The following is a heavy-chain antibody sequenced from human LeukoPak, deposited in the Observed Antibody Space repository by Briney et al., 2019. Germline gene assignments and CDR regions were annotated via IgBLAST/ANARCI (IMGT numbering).Heavy chain of an antibody. Sequence: GGSLRLSCAASGFTFSSYAMHWVRQAPGKGLEWVAVISYDGSNKYYADSVKGRFTISRDNSKNTLYLQMNSLRAEDTAVYYCARGRPYYYDSSGYYRPGDFDYWGQGTLVTVSS. CDR3: ARGRPYYYDSSGYYRPGDFDY. CDR2: ISYDGSNK. J-gene: IGHJ4*02. CDR1: GFTFSSYA. V-gene: IGHV3-30-3*01. D-gene: IGHD3-22*01.